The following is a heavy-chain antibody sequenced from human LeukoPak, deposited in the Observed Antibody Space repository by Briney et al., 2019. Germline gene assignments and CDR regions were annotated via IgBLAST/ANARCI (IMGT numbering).Heavy chain of an antibody. J-gene: IGHJ4*02. D-gene: IGHD6-6*01. CDR2: IKQDGSQR. CDR1: GFTFSDYW. V-gene: IGHV3-7*01. CDR3: ARRGGSSSRRRPIDY. Sequence: PGGSLRLSCTASGFTFSDYWMTWVRQAPGKGPEWVAHIKQDGSQRYYVDSVRGRFTISRDNAKNSLFLQMNGLRAEDTAVYYCARRGGSSSRRRPIDYWGQGTLVTVSS.